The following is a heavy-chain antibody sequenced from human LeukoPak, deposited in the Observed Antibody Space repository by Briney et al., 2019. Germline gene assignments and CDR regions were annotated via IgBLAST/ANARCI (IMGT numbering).Heavy chain of an antibody. CDR3: ASWTMPWAFDI. V-gene: IGHV3-53*04. Sequence: PGGSLRLSCAASGFTVSSNHMSWVRQAPGKGLEWVSVIYSDGSTNYADSVKGRFTISRHNSENTLYLQMNSLRAEDTAVYYCASWTMPWAFDIWGQGTMVTVSS. CDR1: GFTVSSNH. D-gene: IGHD2-2*01. CDR2: IYSDGST. J-gene: IGHJ3*02.